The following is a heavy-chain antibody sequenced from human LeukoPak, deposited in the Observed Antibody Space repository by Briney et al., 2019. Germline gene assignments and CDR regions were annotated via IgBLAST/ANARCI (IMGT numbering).Heavy chain of an antibody. Sequence: GASVKVSCKVSGYTLTELSMHWVRQAPGKGLEWMGGFDPEDGETIYAQKFQGRVTMTRDTSISTAYMGLSRLRSDDTAVYYCARDGGGGYEIDYWGQGTLVTVSS. CDR1: GYTLTELS. CDR3: ARDGGGGYEIDY. V-gene: IGHV1-24*01. CDR2: FDPEDGET. D-gene: IGHD5-12*01. J-gene: IGHJ4*02.